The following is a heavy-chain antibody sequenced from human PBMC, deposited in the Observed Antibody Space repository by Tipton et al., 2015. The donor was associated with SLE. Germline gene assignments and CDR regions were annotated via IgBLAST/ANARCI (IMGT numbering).Heavy chain of an antibody. V-gene: IGHV4-59*11. CDR2: IYYSGST. Sequence: LRLSCTVSGGSISSHYWSWIRQPPGKGLEWIGYIYYSGSTNYNPSLKSRVTISVDTSKNQFSLKLSSVTAADTAVYYCARYSSSPWGFDAFDIWGQGTMVTVSS. CDR1: GGSISSHY. J-gene: IGHJ3*02. CDR3: ARYSSSPWGFDAFDI. D-gene: IGHD6-6*01.